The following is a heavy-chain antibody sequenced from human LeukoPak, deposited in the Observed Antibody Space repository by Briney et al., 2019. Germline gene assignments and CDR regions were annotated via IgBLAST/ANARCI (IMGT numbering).Heavy chain of an antibody. J-gene: IGHJ4*02. Sequence: GGSLRLSCAASGFTFTTYWMHWVRQAPGKGLVWVSQINGDGSSTSYADSVKGRFTISRDNAKNTLYLQMNSLRAEDTAVYYCSNLDWGQGTLVTVSS. V-gene: IGHV3-74*01. CDR1: GFTFTTYW. CDR3: SNLD. CDR2: INGDGSST.